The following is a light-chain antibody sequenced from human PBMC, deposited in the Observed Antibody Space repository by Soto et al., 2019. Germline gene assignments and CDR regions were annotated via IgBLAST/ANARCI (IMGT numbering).Light chain of an antibody. Sequence: EIVLTQSPGTLSLSPGESATLSCKASESVYINSFAWYYQKPGQPPRLLIYGASTRATGIPDRFSGSGSGTDFVLSINRLEVEDSGMYYCQPYGASTFTFGPGTRVDIK. V-gene: IGKV3-20*01. CDR1: ESVYINS. CDR3: QPYGASTFT. J-gene: IGKJ3*01. CDR2: GAS.